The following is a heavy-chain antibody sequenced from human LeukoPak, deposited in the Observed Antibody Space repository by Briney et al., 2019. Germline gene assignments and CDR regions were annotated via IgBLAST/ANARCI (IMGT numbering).Heavy chain of an antibody. CDR1: GFTFSSYS. Sequence: GGSLRLPCAASGFTFSSYSMNWVRQAPGKGLEWVSSISSSSSYIYYADSVKGRFTISRDNAKNSLYLQMNSLRAEDTAVYYCARDVIPTVVTPGFDYWGQGTLVTVSS. V-gene: IGHV3-21*01. CDR3: ARDVIPTVVTPGFDY. CDR2: ISSSSSYI. D-gene: IGHD4-23*01. J-gene: IGHJ4*02.